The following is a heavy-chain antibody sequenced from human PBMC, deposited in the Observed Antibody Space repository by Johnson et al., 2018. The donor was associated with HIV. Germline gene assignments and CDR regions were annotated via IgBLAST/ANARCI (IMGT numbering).Heavy chain of an antibody. V-gene: IGHV3-11*01. CDR2: ISSSGCTI. D-gene: IGHD5-18*01. CDR1: GFTFSDYY. Sequence: QEQLVESGGGLVKPGGSLRLSCAASGFTFSDYYMTWIRQAPGKGLEWVSYISSSGCTIYYTDSVKGRFTISRDNAKNTLYLQMNSVRVEDTAVYYCARVEYSYGNSHGFDIWGQGTMVTVSS. CDR3: ARVEYSYGNSHGFDI. J-gene: IGHJ3*02.